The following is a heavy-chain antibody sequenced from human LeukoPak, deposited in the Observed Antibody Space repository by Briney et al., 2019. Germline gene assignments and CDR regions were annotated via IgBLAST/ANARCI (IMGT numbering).Heavy chain of an antibody. J-gene: IGHJ5*02. CDR3: AKFPHSSGYYPNWFDP. CDR2: ISGSGGST. Sequence: GGSLRLSCAASGFTFSSHALGWVRQAPGKGLEWVSAISGSGGSTYYADSVKGRFTISRDNSKNTLYLQINSLRAEDTAVYYCAKFPHSSGYYPNWFDPWGQGTLVTVSS. D-gene: IGHD3-22*01. CDR1: GFTFSSHA. V-gene: IGHV3-23*01.